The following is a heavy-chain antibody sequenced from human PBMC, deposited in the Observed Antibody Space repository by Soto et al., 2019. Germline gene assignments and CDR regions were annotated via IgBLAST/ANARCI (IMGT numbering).Heavy chain of an antibody. Sequence: GGSLRLSCAASGFTFSSYAMSWVRQAPGKGLEWVSAISGSGGSTYYADSVKGRFTISRDNSKNTLYLQMNSLRAEDTAVYYCAKDEGWELRRFYFDYWGQGTLVTVSS. D-gene: IGHD1-26*01. J-gene: IGHJ4*02. V-gene: IGHV3-23*01. CDR3: AKDEGWELRRFYFDY. CDR1: GFTFSSYA. CDR2: ISGSGGST.